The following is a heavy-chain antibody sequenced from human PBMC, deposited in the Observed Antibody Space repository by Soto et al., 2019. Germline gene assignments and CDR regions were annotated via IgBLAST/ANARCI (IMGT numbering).Heavy chain of an antibody. D-gene: IGHD2-15*01. Sequence: QVQLVESGGGVVQPGRSLRLSCATSGFTFTVYGFHWVRQAPGKGLEWVAGIWSDGSKDYYADSVRGRFTVFRDNSQNTIHLQMKSVRAEDTDVYYCARDGCSGGSCLVDPWGQGTLVTVSP. CDR1: GFTFTVYG. V-gene: IGHV3-33*01. CDR2: IWSDGSKD. CDR3: ARDGCSGGSCLVDP. J-gene: IGHJ5*02.